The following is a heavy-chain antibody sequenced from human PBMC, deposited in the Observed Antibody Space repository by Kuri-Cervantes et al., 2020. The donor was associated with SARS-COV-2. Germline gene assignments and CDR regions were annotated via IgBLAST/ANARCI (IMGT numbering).Heavy chain of an antibody. Sequence: LVKVSCKASGGTFSSYAVTWVRQAPGRGLEWMGRIIPLFGTTIYAENFRGRVTLTADKSTNTAYMELSSLRSEDTAVYYCARPYCTSSTCYDGTFDSWGQGTLVTVSS. V-gene: IGHV1-69*06. CDR3: ARPYCTSSTCYDGTFDS. J-gene: IGHJ4*02. CDR2: IIPLFGTT. CDR1: GGTFSSYA. D-gene: IGHD2-2*01.